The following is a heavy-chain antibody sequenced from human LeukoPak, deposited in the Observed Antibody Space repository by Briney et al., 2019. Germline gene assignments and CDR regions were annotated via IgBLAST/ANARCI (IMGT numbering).Heavy chain of an antibody. CDR1: GGTFISYA. CDR2: IIPIFGTA. D-gene: IGHD1/OR15-1a*01. CDR3: ARGNRAHYGMDV. J-gene: IGHJ6*02. V-gene: IGHV1-69*01. Sequence: SVKVSCKASGGTFISYAISWVRQAPGQGLEWMGGIIPIFGTANYAQKFQGRVTITADESTSTAYMELSRLRSDDTAVYYCARGNRAHYGMDVWGQGTTVTVSS.